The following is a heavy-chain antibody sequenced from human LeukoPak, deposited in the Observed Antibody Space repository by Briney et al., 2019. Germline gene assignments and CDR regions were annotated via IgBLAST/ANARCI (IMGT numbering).Heavy chain of an antibody. D-gene: IGHD2-2*01. CDR2: IKQDGSEK. Sequence: GGSLRHSCAASGFTFSSYWMSWVRQAPGKGLEWVANIKQDGSEKYYVDSVKGRFTISRDNAKNSLYLQMNSLRAEDTAVYYCARFGGYCSSTSCYPYYFDYWGQGTLVTVSS. J-gene: IGHJ4*02. V-gene: IGHV3-7*01. CDR3: ARFGGYCSSTSCYPYYFDY. CDR1: GFTFSSYW.